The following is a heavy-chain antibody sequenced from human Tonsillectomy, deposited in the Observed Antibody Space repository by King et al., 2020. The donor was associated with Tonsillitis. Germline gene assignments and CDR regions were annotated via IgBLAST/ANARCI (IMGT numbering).Heavy chain of an antibody. CDR1: GFTFSGSA. V-gene: IGHV3-73*01. J-gene: IGHJ2*01. CDR3: TRLYGRESGAISSPHDWYFDL. CDR2: IRSKANSYAT. Sequence: VQLVESGGGLVQPGGSLKLSCAASGFTFSGSAMHWVRQASGKGLEWVGHIRSKANSYATAYAASVKGRFTISRDDSKNTAYLQMNSLKTEDTAVYYCTRLYGRESGAISSPHDWYFDLWGRGTLVTVSS. D-gene: IGHD4-17*01.